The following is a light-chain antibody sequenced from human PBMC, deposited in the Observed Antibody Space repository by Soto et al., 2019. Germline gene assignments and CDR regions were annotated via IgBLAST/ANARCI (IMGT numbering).Light chain of an antibody. V-gene: IGKV1-5*03. J-gene: IGKJ1*01. CDR3: QHYNSYSEA. CDR2: KAS. CDR1: QTISSW. Sequence: DIQMTQSPSTLSGSVGDRVTITCRASQTISSWLAWYQQKPGKAPKLLIYKASTLKSGVPSRFSGSGSGTKFTLTISSLQPDDFGTYYCQHYNSYSEAFGQGTKVELK.